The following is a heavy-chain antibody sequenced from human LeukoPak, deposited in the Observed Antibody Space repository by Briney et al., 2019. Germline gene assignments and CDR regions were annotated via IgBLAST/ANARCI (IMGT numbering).Heavy chain of an antibody. D-gene: IGHD7-27*01. Sequence: PGGSLRLSCAASGFTFSSYSMNWVRQAPGKGLEWVSSISSSSSYIYYADSVKGRFTISRDNAKNSLYLQMNSLRAEDTAVYYCARSLQLGIPSPFDYWGQGTLVTVSS. J-gene: IGHJ4*02. CDR1: GFTFSSYS. V-gene: IGHV3-21*01. CDR3: ARSLQLGIPSPFDY. CDR2: ISSSSSYI.